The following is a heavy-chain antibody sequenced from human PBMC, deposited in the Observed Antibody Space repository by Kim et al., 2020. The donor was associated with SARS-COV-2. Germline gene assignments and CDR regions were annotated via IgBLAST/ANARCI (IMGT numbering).Heavy chain of an antibody. Sequence: GGSLRLSCAASGFTFSSYAMHWVRQAPGKGLEWVAVISYDGSNKYYADSVKGRFTISRDNSKNTLYLQMNSLRAEDTAVYYCARDSTPRPDSSSWDLGVFDYWGQGTLVTVSS. J-gene: IGHJ4*02. V-gene: IGHV3-30-3*01. CDR3: ARDSTPRPDSSSWDLGVFDY. D-gene: IGHD6-13*01. CDR2: ISYDGSNK. CDR1: GFTFSSYA.